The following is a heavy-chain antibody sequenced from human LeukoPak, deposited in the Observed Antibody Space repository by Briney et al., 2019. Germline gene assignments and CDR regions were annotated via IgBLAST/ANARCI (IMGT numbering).Heavy chain of an antibody. V-gene: IGHV3-48*02. Sequence: GGSLRLSCAASGFTFSSYAMNWVRQAPGKGLEWVSKISSGSTAIYYADSVRGRFTISRDNAKNSLYLQMNSLRDEDTAVYYCARQRGNCFDYWGQGTLVTVSS. J-gene: IGHJ4*02. CDR1: GFTFSSYA. CDR3: ARQRGNCFDY. D-gene: IGHD7-27*01. CDR2: ISSGSTAI.